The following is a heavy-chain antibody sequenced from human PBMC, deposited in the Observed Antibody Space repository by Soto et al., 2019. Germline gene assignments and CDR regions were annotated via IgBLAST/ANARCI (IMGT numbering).Heavy chain of an antibody. D-gene: IGHD6-6*01. CDR3: ARTRSFTLGCYYDGMDV. J-gene: IGHJ6*02. CDR1: GYSFASYW. CDR2: MYPGHCDC. V-gene: IGHV5-51*01. Sequence: PGESLKISCQGSGYSFASYWIGWVSQMPGRDLGWVGIMYPGHCDCRYSPSFQGQVTISADKSLRTAYLQWASLKASDTALYYCARTRSFTLGCYYDGMDVWGQGTTVTVSS.